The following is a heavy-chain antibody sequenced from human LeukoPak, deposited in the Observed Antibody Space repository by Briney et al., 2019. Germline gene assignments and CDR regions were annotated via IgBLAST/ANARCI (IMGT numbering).Heavy chain of an antibody. CDR3: AALPTGYQNFDY. Sequence: GGSLRLSCTASGFTFSSYGMSWVRQAPGKGREWVSTNSGSGGSTYYADSVQGRFTISRDNSKNTLFLQMHSLRVEDTAVYYCAALPTGYQNFDYWGQGTLVTVSS. D-gene: IGHD3-9*01. CDR1: GFTFSSYG. CDR2: NSGSGGST. J-gene: IGHJ4*02. V-gene: IGHV3-23*01.